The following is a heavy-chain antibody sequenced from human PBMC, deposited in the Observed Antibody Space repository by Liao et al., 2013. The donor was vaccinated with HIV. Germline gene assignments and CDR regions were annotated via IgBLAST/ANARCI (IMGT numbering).Heavy chain of an antibody. CDR2: FYSSGSS. CDR3: ASETVVTIRDYYYYMDV. CDR1: GDSISSSGFY. Sequence: QLQLQESGPGLVKPSETVVLTCTVSGDSISSSGFYWGWIRQPPGKGLEWIGNFYSSGSSIYNPSLKSRLVISADTSKNELSLKLKSVTDADTAVYYCASETVVTIRDYYYYMDVWGKGTTVTVSS. J-gene: IGHJ6*03. D-gene: IGHD5-12*01. V-gene: IGHV4-39*07.